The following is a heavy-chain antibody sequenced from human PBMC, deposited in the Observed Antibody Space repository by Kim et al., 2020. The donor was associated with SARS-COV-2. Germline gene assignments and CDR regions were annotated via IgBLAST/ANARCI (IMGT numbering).Heavy chain of an antibody. D-gene: IGHD3-9*01. J-gene: IGHJ5*02. Sequence: ASVKVSCKASGYTFTSYAMNWVRQAPGQGLEWMGWINTNTGNPTYAQGFTGRFVFSLDTSVSTAYLQISSLKAEDTAVYYCARDQPYYDILTGYYPYNWFDPWGQGTLVTVSS. V-gene: IGHV7-4-1*02. CDR2: INTNTGNP. CDR1: GYTFTSYA. CDR3: ARDQPYYDILTGYYPYNWFDP.